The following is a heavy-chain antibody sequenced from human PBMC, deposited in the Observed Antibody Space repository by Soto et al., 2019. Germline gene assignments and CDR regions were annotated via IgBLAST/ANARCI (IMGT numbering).Heavy chain of an antibody. CDR2: MNPNSGNT. V-gene: IGHV1-8*01. D-gene: IGHD5-12*01. CDR1: GYTFTSYD. CDR3: ARGSLNSGCALPSIDY. Sequence: ASVKVSCKASGYTFTSYDINWVRQATGQGLEWMGWMNPNSGNTGYAQKFQGRVTMTRNTSISTAYMELSSLRSEDTAVYYCARGSLNSGCALPSIDYWCQGILVTVST. J-gene: IGHJ4*02.